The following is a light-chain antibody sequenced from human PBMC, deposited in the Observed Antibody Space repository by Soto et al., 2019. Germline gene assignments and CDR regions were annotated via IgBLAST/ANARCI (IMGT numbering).Light chain of an antibody. V-gene: IGKV3-15*01. CDR1: QSLSSN. CDR2: GAS. J-gene: IGKJ1*01. CDR3: QQYNNWPRT. Sequence: EIVMTQSPATLSVSPGERATLSCRASQSLSSNLAWYQQKPGQAPRLLMYGASTRATGVPGRFSGSGSGTEFTLTINSLQSEDFAVYYCQQYNNWPRTFGQGTKVEIK.